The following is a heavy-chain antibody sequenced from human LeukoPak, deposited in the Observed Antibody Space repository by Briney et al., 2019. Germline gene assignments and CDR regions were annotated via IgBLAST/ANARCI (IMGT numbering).Heavy chain of an antibody. V-gene: IGHV3-43*01. Sequence: PGGSLRLSCAASGFTFDDYNMHWVRQAPGKGLAWVSLISWDGRSTYYAYSVKGRFSIFRDNSKNSLYLQMNSLRTDDTALYYCARVKGADSSAYTDYWGQGTLVTVSS. D-gene: IGHD3-22*01. CDR1: GFTFDDYN. J-gene: IGHJ4*02. CDR2: ISWDGRST. CDR3: ARVKGADSSAYTDY.